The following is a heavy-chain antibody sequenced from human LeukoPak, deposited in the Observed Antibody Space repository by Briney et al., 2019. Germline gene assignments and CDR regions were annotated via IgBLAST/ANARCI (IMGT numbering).Heavy chain of an antibody. V-gene: IGHV1-2*02. J-gene: IGHJ4*02. CDR3: ASNYYVSGSYYNPLEY. CDR1: GYTFTGYF. Sequence: GASVKVSCKASGYTFTGYFMHWVRQAPGQGLEWMGWINLNSGGTNYAQTFQGRVTMSRDTSISTAYMELSRLRSDDTAVYYCASNYYVSGSYYNPLEYWGQGTLVTVSS. CDR2: INLNSGGT. D-gene: IGHD3-10*01.